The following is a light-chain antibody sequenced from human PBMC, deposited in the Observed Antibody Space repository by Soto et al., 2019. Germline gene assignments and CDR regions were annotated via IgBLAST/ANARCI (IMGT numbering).Light chain of an antibody. Sequence: QSVLTQPASVSGSPGQSITISCTGTSSDVGGYDYVSWYQLHPGKAPKLMVFEVSNRPPGVSYRFSGSKSGNTASLTISGLQAEDEADYFCSSYSISTAYLFGTGTMVTVL. CDR1: SSDVGGYDY. CDR3: SSYSISTAYL. V-gene: IGLV2-14*01. CDR2: EVS. J-gene: IGLJ1*01.